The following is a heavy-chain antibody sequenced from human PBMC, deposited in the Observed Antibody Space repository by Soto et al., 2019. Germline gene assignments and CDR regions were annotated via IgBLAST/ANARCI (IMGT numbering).Heavy chain of an antibody. CDR1: GFTFSSYG. J-gene: IGHJ6*04. Sequence: GGSLRLSCAASGFTFSSYGMHWVRQAPGKGLEWVAVISYDGSNKYYADSVKGRFTISRDNSKNTLYLQMNSLRAEDTAVYYCAKDPATYGDYRYYYYGMDVWGEGSKVTVSS. CDR2: ISYDGSNK. V-gene: IGHV3-30*18. CDR3: AKDPATYGDYRYYYYGMDV. D-gene: IGHD4-17*01.